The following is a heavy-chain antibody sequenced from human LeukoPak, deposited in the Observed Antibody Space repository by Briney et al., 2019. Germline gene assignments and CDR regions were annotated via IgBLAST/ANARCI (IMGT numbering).Heavy chain of an antibody. J-gene: IGHJ4*02. CDR1: GFTFTGYF. D-gene: IGHD2/OR15-2a*01. CDR2: IHPNNGGT. Sequence: ASVKVSCKASGFTFTGYFIHWVRQAPGQGLEWMGWIHPNNGGTKYVQKFQGRVTMTRDTSINTDYMELSRLRSDDTALYYCTRDGLSGAAFDYWGQGTLVTVSS. CDR3: TRDGLSGAAFDY. V-gene: IGHV1-2*02.